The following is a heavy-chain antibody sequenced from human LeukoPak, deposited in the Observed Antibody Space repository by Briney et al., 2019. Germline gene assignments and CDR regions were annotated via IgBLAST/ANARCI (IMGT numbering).Heavy chain of an antibody. Sequence: ASVKVSCKVSGYTPTELSMHWVRQAPGKGLEWMGGFDPEDGETIYAQKFQGRVTMTEDTSTDTAYMELSSLRSEDTAVYYCATDRGRFGNPEYFQHWGQGTLVTVSS. CDR2: FDPEDGET. V-gene: IGHV1-24*01. CDR3: ATDRGRFGNPEYFQH. CDR1: GYTPTELS. J-gene: IGHJ1*01. D-gene: IGHD3-3*01.